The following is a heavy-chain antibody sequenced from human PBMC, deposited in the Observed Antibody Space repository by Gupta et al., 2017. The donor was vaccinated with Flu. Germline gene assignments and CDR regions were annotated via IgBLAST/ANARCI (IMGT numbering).Heavy chain of an antibody. CDR2: ISYDGNDE. J-gene: IGHJ5*02. CDR3: AKDLQQQLGVAWFDP. Sequence: QVQLVESGGGVVQPGRSLRLSCAASGFTFSSYGMHWVRQAPGKGLEWVAVISYDGNDEYFADSVKGRFTISRDQSKNTVFLHMNSLIVEDTAVYYCAKDLQQQLGVAWFDPWGQGTLVTVSS. CDR1: GFTFSSYG. V-gene: IGHV3-30*18. D-gene: IGHD6-13*01.